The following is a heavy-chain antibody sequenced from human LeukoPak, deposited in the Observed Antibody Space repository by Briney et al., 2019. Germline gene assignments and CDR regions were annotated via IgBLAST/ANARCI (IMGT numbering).Heavy chain of an antibody. V-gene: IGHV4-59*10. CDR1: GGSFSGYY. Sequence: SETLSLTCAVYGGSFSGYYWSWIRQPAGKGLEWIGRIYTSGRTNYNPSLKSRLTMSEDTSKNQFSLKLSSATAADTAVYYCARQTSSGGFDYWGQGTLVTVSS. D-gene: IGHD3-10*01. CDR2: IYTSGRT. J-gene: IGHJ4*02. CDR3: ARQTSSGGFDY.